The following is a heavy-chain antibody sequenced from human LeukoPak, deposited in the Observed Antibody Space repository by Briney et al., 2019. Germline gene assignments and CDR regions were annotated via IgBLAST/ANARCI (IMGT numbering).Heavy chain of an antibody. CDR1: GYSISSGYY. D-gene: IGHD6-13*01. Sequence: SETLSLTCTVSGYSISSGYYWGWIRQPPGKGLEWIGSIYHSGSTYYNPSLKSRVTISVDTSKNQFSLKLSSVTAADTAVYYCARDGESYSSSRWFDPWGQGTLVTASS. CDR2: IYHSGST. V-gene: IGHV4-38-2*02. J-gene: IGHJ5*02. CDR3: ARDGESYSSSRWFDP.